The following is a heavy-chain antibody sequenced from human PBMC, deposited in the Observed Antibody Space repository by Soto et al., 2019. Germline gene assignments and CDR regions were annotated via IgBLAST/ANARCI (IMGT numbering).Heavy chain of an antibody. CDR2: ISPFTGDT. CDR3: ARSCSGGSCHSDY. D-gene: IGHD2-15*01. J-gene: IGHJ4*02. V-gene: IGHV1-18*04. Sequence: GASVKVSCKASGYTFTNYGINWVRQAPGQGLEWMGWISPFTGDTHYTQSLQGRITMTTDTSTSTAYMELRSLRSADTAVYYCARSCSGGSCHSDYWGQGTLVTV. CDR1: GYTFTNYG.